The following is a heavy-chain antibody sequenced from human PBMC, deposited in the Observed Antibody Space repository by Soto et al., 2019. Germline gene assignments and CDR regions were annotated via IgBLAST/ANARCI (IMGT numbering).Heavy chain of an antibody. D-gene: IGHD4-17*01. V-gene: IGHV5-10-1*01. CDR1: GYSFTSYW. J-gene: IGHJ4*02. Sequence: GESLKISCKGSGYSFTSYWISWVRQMPGKGLGWMGRIDPSDSYTNYSPSFQGHVTISADKSISTAYLQWSSLKASDTAMYYCARHGHYGDYGGEYGYWGQGTLVTVSS. CDR2: IDPSDSYT. CDR3: ARHGHYGDYGGEYGY.